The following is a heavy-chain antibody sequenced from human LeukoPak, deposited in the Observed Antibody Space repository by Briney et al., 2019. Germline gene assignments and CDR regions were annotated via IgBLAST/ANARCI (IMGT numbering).Heavy chain of an antibody. CDR1: GGSISSGGYY. J-gene: IGHJ5*02. D-gene: IGHD2-2*01. CDR2: IYHSGST. V-gene: IGHV4-30-2*01. Sequence: SETLSLTCTVSGGSISSGGYYWSWIWQPPGKGLEWIGYIYHSGSTYYNPSLKSRVTISVDRSKNQFSLKLSSVTAADTAVYYCARALGVVPAAIANWFDPWGQGTLVTVSS. CDR3: ARALGVVPAAIANWFDP.